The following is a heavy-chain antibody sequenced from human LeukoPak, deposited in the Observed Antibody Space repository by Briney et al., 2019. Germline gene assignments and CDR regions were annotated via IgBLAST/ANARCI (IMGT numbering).Heavy chain of an antibody. D-gene: IGHD2-2*03. CDR1: GGSISSYY. J-gene: IGHJ5*02. CDR2: IYYSGST. Sequence: SETLSLTCTVSGGSISSYYWSWIRQPPGKGLEWIGNIYYSGSTNYNPSLKSRVTISVDTSKNQFSLKLSSVTAADTAVYYCARDNRTGYCSSTSCYVMGWFDPWGQGTLVTVSS. V-gene: IGHV4-59*01. CDR3: ARDNRTGYCSSTSCYVMGWFDP.